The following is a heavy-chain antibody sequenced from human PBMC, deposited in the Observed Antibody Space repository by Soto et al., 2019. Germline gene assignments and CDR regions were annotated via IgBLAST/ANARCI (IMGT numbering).Heavy chain of an antibody. CDR2: ISGSGGST. Sequence: LRLSCAASGFTFSSYAMSWVRQAPGKGLEWVSAISGSGGSTYYADSVKGRFTISRDNSKNTLYLQMNSLRAEDTAVYYCAISPYSSGWPYYWGQGTLVTVSS. CDR1: GFTFSSYA. D-gene: IGHD6-19*01. V-gene: IGHV3-23*01. CDR3: AISPYSSGWPYY. J-gene: IGHJ4*02.